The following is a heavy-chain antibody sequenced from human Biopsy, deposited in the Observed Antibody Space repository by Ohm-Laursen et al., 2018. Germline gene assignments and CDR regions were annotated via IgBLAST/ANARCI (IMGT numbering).Heavy chain of an antibody. CDR2: INPHTGVT. CDR1: GYDFLDFH. J-gene: IGHJ4*02. V-gene: IGHV1-2*06. Sequence: SVKVSCKASGYDFLDFHIHWVRQVPGQGLEWIGHINPHTGVTKYAQKFLDRITMTGDTSISTVHMELRNLRSDDTAVYYCARRTWDNWGLGTLITVSS. CDR3: ARRTWDN.